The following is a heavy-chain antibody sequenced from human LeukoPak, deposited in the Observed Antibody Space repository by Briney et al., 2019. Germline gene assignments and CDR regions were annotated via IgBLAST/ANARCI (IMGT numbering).Heavy chain of an antibody. CDR1: GFTFSSYE. J-gene: IGHJ4*02. Sequence: GGSLRLSCAASGFTFSSYEMNWVRQAPGKGLEWVSYISSSGSTIYYADSVKGRFSISRDNAKNSLYLQMNSLRAEDTAVYYCAREIRGFFDYWGQGTLVTVSS. CDR2: ISSSGSTI. V-gene: IGHV3-48*03. D-gene: IGHD3-10*01. CDR3: AREIRGFFDY.